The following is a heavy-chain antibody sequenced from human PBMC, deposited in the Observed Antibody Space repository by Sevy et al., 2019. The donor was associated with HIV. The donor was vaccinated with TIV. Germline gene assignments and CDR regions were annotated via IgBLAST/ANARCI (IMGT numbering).Heavy chain of an antibody. Sequence: GGSLRLSCAASGFTFSSYGMHWVRQAPGKGLEWVAVISYDGSNKYYADSVKGRFTISRDNSKNTLYLQMNSLRAEVTAVYYCAKDWGIAVAGTDYWGQGTLVTVSS. CDR1: GFTFSSYG. V-gene: IGHV3-30*18. J-gene: IGHJ4*02. CDR3: AKDWGIAVAGTDY. CDR2: ISYDGSNK. D-gene: IGHD6-19*01.